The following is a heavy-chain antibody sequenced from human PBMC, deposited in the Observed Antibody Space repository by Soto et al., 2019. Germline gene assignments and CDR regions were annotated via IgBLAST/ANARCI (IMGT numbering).Heavy chain of an antibody. Sequence: GASVKVSCKASGYTFTSYGISWVRQAPGQGLEWMGWISAYNGNTNYAQKLQGRVTMTTDTSTSTAYMELRSLRSGDTAVYYCARVVYSSSWALMDVWGQGTTVTVSS. CDR3: ARVVYSSSWALMDV. CDR1: GYTFTSYG. V-gene: IGHV1-18*04. CDR2: ISAYNGNT. D-gene: IGHD6-13*01. J-gene: IGHJ6*02.